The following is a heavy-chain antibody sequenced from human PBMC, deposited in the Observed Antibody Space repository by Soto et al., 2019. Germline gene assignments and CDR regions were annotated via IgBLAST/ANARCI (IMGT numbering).Heavy chain of an antibody. CDR1: GFTFSNYW. D-gene: IGHD7-27*01. Sequence: PGGSLRLSCAASGFTFSNYWRHWVRQAPGKGLVWVSRINGDGSTTTYADFVKGRFTISRDNAKNTLYLQMDSLGADDTAVYYCTRGGTSATYWGLFDYWGQGAMVTVSS. CDR3: TRGGTSATYWGLFDY. V-gene: IGHV3-74*01. CDR2: INGDGSTT. J-gene: IGHJ4*02.